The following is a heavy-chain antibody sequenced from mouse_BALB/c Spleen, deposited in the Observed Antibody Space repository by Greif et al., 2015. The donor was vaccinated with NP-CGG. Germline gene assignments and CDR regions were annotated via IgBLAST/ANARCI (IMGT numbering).Heavy chain of an antibody. CDR2: IYPSDSYT. CDR1: GYTFTSYW. V-gene: IGHV1-69*02. CDR3: TRSEGNYYFDD. J-gene: IGHJ2*01. Sequence: QVQLQQSGAELVRTGASVKLSCKASGYTFTSYWINWVKQRPGQGLEWIGNIYPSDSYTNYNQKFKDKATLTVDKSSSTASIQIHTTPSTDSAVYYSTRSEGNYYFDDWVQGSPLTVSS. D-gene: IGHD3-3*01.